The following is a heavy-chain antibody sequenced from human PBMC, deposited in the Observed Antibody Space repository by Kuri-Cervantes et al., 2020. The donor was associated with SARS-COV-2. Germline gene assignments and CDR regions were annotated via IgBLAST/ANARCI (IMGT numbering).Heavy chain of an antibody. CDR2: IYYSGST. Sequence: SETLSLTCTVSGGSISSSSYYWGWIRQPPGRGLEWIGSIYYSGSTYYNPSLKSRVTISVDTSKNQFSLKPSSVTAADTAVYYCARQMMSSSTIFGVVITRNWFDPWGQGTLVTVSS. V-gene: IGHV4-39*01. CDR1: GGSISSSSYY. CDR3: ARQMMSSSTIFGVVITRNWFDP. J-gene: IGHJ5*02. D-gene: IGHD3-3*01.